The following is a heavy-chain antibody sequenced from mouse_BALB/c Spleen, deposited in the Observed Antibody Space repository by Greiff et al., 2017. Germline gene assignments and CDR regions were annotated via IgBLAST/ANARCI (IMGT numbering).Heavy chain of an antibody. D-gene: IGHD3-2*01. V-gene: IGHV1-14*01. J-gene: IGHJ2*01. Sequence: LVESGPELVKPGASVKMSCKASGYTFTSYVMHWVKQKPGQGLEWIGYINPYNDGTKYNEKFKGKATLTSDKSSSTAYMELSSLTSEDSAVYYCARGRQLGSSDYWGQGTTLTVSS. CDR3: ARGRQLGSSDY. CDR1: GYTFTSYV. CDR2: INPYNDGT.